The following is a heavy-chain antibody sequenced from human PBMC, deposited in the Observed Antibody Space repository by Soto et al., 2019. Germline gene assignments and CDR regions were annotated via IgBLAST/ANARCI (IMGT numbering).Heavy chain of an antibody. J-gene: IGHJ6*02. CDR1: GFTFSNYA. CDR2: ISYDGSDN. Sequence: QVHLVESGGGVVQPGRSLRLSCAASGFTFSNYAMHWVRQAPGKGREWVAVISYDGSDNYNANSVKGRFTISRDNSKNTLYLQMNSLRAEDTAVYYCARDTGPNGYNYYYFGMDVWGQGTTVTVSS. V-gene: IGHV3-30*14. D-gene: IGHD5-18*01. CDR3: ARDTGPNGYNYYYFGMDV.